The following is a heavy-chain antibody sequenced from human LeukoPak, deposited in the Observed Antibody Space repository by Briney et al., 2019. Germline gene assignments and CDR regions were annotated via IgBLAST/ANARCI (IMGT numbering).Heavy chain of an antibody. CDR3: ARLRIGEPFDY. CDR1: GDSISSSNYY. J-gene: IGHJ4*02. CDR2: IYYSGST. D-gene: IGHD3-10*01. Sequence: PSETLSLTCTVSGDSISSSNYYWGWIRQPPGKGLEYIGSIYYSGSTYYNPSLKSRATISVDTSKNQFSLYLSSVTAADAAVYYCARLRIGEPFDYWGQGTLVTVSS. V-gene: IGHV4-39*01.